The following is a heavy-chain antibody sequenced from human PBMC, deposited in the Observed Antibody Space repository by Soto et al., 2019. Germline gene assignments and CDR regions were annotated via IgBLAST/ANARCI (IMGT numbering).Heavy chain of an antibody. J-gene: IGHJ4*02. CDR1: GFTFSTYG. Sequence: QVQLVESGGGVVQPGRSLRLSCAASGFTFSTYGMHWVRQAPGKGLEWVAVISYDGTNKYYAASVKGRFTISRDNSKNTLYLQMNSLRAEDTAVYYCAKERYSSRSPDFDYWGQGTLVTVSS. CDR3: AKERYSSRSPDFDY. CDR2: ISYDGTNK. V-gene: IGHV3-30*18. D-gene: IGHD6-13*01.